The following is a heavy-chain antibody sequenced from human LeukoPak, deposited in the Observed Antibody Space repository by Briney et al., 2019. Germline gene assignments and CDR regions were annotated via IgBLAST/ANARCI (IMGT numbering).Heavy chain of an antibody. CDR1: GFTVSSNY. D-gene: IGHD5-18*01. J-gene: IGHJ4*02. CDR2: IYSGGST. CDR3: ARGGDVDTGPDY. Sequence: GGSLRLSCAASGFTVSSNYMSWVRQAPGKGLEWVSVIYSGGSTYYADSVKGRFTISRDNSKDTLYLQMNSLRAEDTAVYYCARGGDVDTGPDYWGQGTLVTVSS. V-gene: IGHV3-53*01.